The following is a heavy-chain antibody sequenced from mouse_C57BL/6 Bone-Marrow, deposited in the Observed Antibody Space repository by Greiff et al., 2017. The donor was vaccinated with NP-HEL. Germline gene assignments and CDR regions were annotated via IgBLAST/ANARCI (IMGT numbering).Heavy chain of an antibody. V-gene: IGHV3-6*01. D-gene: IGHD3-2*02. CDR3: ARDQGTGFDY. CDR2: ISYDGSN. Sequence: ESGPGLVKPSQSLSLTCSVTGYSITSGYYWNWIRQFPGNKLEWMGYISYDGSNNYNPSLKNRISITRDTSKNQFFLKLNSVTTEDTATYYCARDQGTGFDYWGQGTTLTVSS. J-gene: IGHJ2*01. CDR1: GYSITSGYY.